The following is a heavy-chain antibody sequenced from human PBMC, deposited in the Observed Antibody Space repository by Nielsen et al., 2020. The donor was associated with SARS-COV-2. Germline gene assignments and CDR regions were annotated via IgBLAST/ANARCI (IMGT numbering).Heavy chain of an antibody. CDR3: ARGGWGAVDY. CDR2: INSDGSST. V-gene: IGHV3-74*01. Sequence: GGSLRLSCAASGFTFSRHWMHWVRQAPGKGLVWVSRINSDGSSTTYADSVKGRFTISRDYAKNTLYLQMNSLRAEDTAVYYCARGGWGAVDYWGQGTLVTVSS. CDR1: GFTFSRHW. D-gene: IGHD4/OR15-4a*01. J-gene: IGHJ4*02.